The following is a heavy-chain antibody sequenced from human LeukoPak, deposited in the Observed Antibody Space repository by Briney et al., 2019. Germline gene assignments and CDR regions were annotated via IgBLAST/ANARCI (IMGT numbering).Heavy chain of an antibody. CDR3: ARVLRYDNSGHDSFDI. J-gene: IGHJ3*02. V-gene: IGHV3-30*02. CDR1: GFTFSSYG. D-gene: IGHD3-22*01. CDR2: IRYDGSNK. Sequence: GGSLRLSCAASGFTFSSYGMHWVRQAPGKGLEWVAFIRYDGSNKYYADSVKGRFTISRDNAESSLFLQMNSLRAEDTAVYYCARVLRYDNSGHDSFDIWGQGTMVTVSS.